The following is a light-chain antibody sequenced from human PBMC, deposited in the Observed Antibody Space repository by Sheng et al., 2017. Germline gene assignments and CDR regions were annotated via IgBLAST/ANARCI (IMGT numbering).Light chain of an antibody. Sequence: QSVLTQPPSVSGAPGQTVTISCTGTNSNIGSVYDVRWYQLLPGAAPRLLISVNGNRPSGVSNRFSGSKSDNTASLTISGLQAEDEADYYCSSFTTTSTRLFGTGTRVTVL. CDR2: VNG. CDR3: SSFTTTSTRL. J-gene: IGLJ1*01. V-gene: IGLV1-40*01. CDR1: NSNIGSVYD.